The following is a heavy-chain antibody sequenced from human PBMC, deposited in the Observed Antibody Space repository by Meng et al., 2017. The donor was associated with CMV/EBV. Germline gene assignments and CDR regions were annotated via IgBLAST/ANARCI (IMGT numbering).Heavy chain of an antibody. D-gene: IGHD6-6*01. J-gene: IGHJ5*02. Sequence: QVQLGQSGAEVKKPGSSVKVSCKASGGTFSSNAISWVRQAPGQGLEWMGGIIPIFGTANYAQKLQGRVTITADESTSTAYMELSSLRSEDTAVYYCARDYSGIAARPGFDPWGQGTLVTVSS. CDR3: ARDYSGIAARPGFDP. V-gene: IGHV1-69*12. CDR2: IIPIFGTA. CDR1: GGTFSSNA.